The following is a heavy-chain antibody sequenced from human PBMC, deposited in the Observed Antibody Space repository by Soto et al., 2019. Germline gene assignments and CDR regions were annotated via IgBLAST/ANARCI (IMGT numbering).Heavy chain of an antibody. D-gene: IGHD6-19*01. Sequence: PVGSLILSCAASGFAFSSYSMNWVRQAPGKGLEWVSYITRSSSPIYYADSVKGRFTISRDNGKNSLYLQMNSLRDEDTAVYYCARLYTSGWYFDHWGQGTLVTVSS. CDR3: ARLYTSGWYFDH. CDR1: GFAFSSYS. V-gene: IGHV3-48*02. J-gene: IGHJ4*02. CDR2: ITRSSSPI.